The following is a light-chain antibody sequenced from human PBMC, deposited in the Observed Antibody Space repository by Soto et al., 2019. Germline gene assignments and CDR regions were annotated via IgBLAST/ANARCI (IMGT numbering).Light chain of an antibody. CDR3: CSYTSSSTLV. V-gene: IGLV2-14*01. CDR2: EVS. J-gene: IGLJ2*01. Sequence: QSALTQPASVSGSPGQSITISCTGTSSDVGGYNYVSWYQQHPGIAPKLMISEVSNRPSGVSNRFSGYKSGNTASLTISGLQAEDEADYYCCSYTSSSTLVFGGGTKLTVL. CDR1: SSDVGGYNY.